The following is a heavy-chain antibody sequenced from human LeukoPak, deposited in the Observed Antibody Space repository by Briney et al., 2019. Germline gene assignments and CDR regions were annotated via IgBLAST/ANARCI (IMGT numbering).Heavy chain of an antibody. CDR2: ISYDGSNK. Sequence: PGGSLRLSCAASGFTFSSYAMSWVRQAPGKGLEWVAVISYDGSNKYCADSVKGRFTISRDNSKNTLYLQMNNLRAEDTAVYYCARDSSGYYTYFDYWGQGTLVTVSS. CDR1: GFTFSSYA. J-gene: IGHJ4*02. D-gene: IGHD3-22*01. CDR3: ARDSSGYYTYFDY. V-gene: IGHV3-30*03.